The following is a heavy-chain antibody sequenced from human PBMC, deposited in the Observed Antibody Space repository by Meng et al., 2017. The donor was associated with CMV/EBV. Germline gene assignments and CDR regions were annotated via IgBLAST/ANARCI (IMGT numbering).Heavy chain of an antibody. CDR2: INHSGST. V-gene: IGHV4-34*01. CDR3: AREGWEYYKQWLVGGNWFDP. D-gene: IGHD6-19*01. J-gene: IGHJ5*02. Sequence: SETLSLTCAVYGGSFSGYYWSWIRQPPGKGLEWIGEINHSGSTNYNPSLKSRVTISVDTSKNQFSLKLSSVTAADTAVYYCAREGWEYYKQWLVGGNWFDPWGQGTLVTVSS. CDR1: GGSFSGYY.